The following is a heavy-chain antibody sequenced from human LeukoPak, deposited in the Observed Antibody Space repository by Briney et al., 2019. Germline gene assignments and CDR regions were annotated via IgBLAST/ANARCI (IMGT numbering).Heavy chain of an antibody. Sequence: GASVKVSCKASGGTFSSYAISWVRQAPGQGLEWMGRIIPILGIANYAQKFQGRVTITADKSTSTAYMELSSLRSEDTAVCYCARDHNFWSGSFWFDPWGQGTLVTVSS. CDR3: ARDHNFWSGSFWFDP. V-gene: IGHV1-69*04. J-gene: IGHJ5*02. D-gene: IGHD3-3*01. CDR2: IIPILGIA. CDR1: GGTFSSYA.